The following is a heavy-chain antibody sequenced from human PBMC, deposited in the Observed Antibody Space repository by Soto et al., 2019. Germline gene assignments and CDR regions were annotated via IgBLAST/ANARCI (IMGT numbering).Heavy chain of an antibody. J-gene: IGHJ4*02. D-gene: IGHD3-22*01. CDR3: ARDPTSYYYDSSGHDY. Sequence: GGSLRLSCAASGFTFSRHNMNWVRQAPGKGLEWVSSISSSSSYIYYADSVKGRFTISRDNAKNSLYLQMNSLRAEDTAVYYCARDPTSYYYDSSGHDYWGQGT. CDR1: GFTFSRHN. CDR2: ISSSSSYI. V-gene: IGHV3-21*01.